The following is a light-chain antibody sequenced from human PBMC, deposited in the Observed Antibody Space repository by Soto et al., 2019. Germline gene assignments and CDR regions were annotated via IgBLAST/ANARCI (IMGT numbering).Light chain of an antibody. CDR1: SSDVGGYNY. V-gene: IGLV2-8*01. Sequence: QSVLTQPPSASGSPGQSVTISCTGTSSDVGGYNYVSWYQHHPGKGPKLMIYEVTKRASGVPDRFSGSKSGNTASLTVSGLQAEDEADYYCSSFAGTNTVFGGGTKLTGL. CDR3: SSFAGTNTV. J-gene: IGLJ2*01. CDR2: EVT.